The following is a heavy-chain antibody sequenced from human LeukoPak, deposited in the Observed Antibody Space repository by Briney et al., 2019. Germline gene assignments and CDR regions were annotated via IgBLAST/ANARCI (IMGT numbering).Heavy chain of an antibody. J-gene: IGHJ6*03. Sequence: SETLSLTCAVYVGSFSGYYWSWIRQPPGKGLEWIGEINHSGSTNYNPSLKSRVTISVDTSNNQFSLKLSSVTAADTAVYYCARDPYCGGDCYQPYYMDVWGKGTTVTVSS. CDR3: ARDPYCGGDCYQPYYMDV. V-gene: IGHV4-34*01. D-gene: IGHD2-21*01. CDR2: INHSGST. CDR1: VGSFSGYY.